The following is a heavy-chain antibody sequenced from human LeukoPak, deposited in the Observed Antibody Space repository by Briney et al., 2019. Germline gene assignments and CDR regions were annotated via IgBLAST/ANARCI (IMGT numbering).Heavy chain of an antibody. Sequence: RSSGTLSLTCAVSGAFITNSHWWSWARQPPGKGLEWIGEIYHSGTTNYNPSLKSRVTMSVDKSKNQFSLKLTSVTAADTAVYYCATYFYGEYGSYYFDYWGQGTLVTVSS. CDR3: ATYFYGEYGSYYFDY. CDR1: GAFITNSHW. D-gene: IGHD4-17*01. CDR2: IYHSGTT. J-gene: IGHJ4*02. V-gene: IGHV4-4*02.